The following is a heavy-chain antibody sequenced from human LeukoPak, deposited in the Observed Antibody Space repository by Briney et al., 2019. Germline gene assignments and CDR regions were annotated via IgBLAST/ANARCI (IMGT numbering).Heavy chain of an antibody. Sequence: SETLSLTCTVSGGSISSYYWSWIRQPPGKGLEWIGYIYYSGSTNYNPSLKSRVTISVDTSKNQFSLKLISVTAADTAVYYCASRSYYYDILDYRGQGTLVTVSS. D-gene: IGHD3-22*01. CDR2: IYYSGST. CDR1: GGSISSYY. CDR3: ASRSYYYDILDY. V-gene: IGHV4-59*08. J-gene: IGHJ4*02.